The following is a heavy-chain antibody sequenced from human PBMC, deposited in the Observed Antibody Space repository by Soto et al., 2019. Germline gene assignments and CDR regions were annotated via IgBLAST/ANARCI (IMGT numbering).Heavy chain of an antibody. J-gene: IGHJ4*02. CDR1: GGSISSGDYY. Sequence: SETLSLTCTVSGGSISSGDYYWSWIRQPPGKGLEWIGYIYYSGSTYYNPSLKSRVTISVDTSKNQLSLKLSSVTAADTAVYYCARERVDVDTAMVFDYWGQGTLVTVSS. CDR3: ARERVDVDTAMVFDY. CDR2: IYYSGST. V-gene: IGHV4-30-4*01. D-gene: IGHD5-18*01.